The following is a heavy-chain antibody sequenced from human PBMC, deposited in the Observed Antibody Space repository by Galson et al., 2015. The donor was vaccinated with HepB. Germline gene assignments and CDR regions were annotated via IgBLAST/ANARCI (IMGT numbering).Heavy chain of an antibody. CDR1: GSTFNSYW. Sequence: SLRLSCAASGSTFNSYWMHWVRQAPGKGLVWVSRINTDGSTTSYADSVKGRFTISRDNAHNTLYLQMNSLRAEDTAVYYCVRARGFDYWGQGTLVTVSS. CDR3: VRARGFDY. CDR2: INTDGSTT. V-gene: IGHV3-74*01. J-gene: IGHJ4*02.